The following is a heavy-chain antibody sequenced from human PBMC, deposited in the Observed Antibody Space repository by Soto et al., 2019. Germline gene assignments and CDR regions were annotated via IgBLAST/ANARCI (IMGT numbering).Heavy chain of an antibody. V-gene: IGHV3-30-3*01. Sequence: YLRLSCAASGFTFSSYAMHWVRQAPGKGLEWVAVISYDGSNKYYADSVKGRFTISRDNSKNTLYLQMNSLRAEDTAVYYCAREKPRPYSSFPWGYYFDYWGQGSLVIVSS. CDR3: AREKPRPYSSFPWGYYFDY. J-gene: IGHJ4*02. CDR1: GFTFSSYA. CDR2: ISYDGSNK. D-gene: IGHD6-6*01.